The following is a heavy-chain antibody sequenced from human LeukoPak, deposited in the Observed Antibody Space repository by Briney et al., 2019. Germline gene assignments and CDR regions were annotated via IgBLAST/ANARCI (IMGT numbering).Heavy chain of an antibody. CDR3: ATGRVGATPPFDY. CDR2: ISWNSGSI. J-gene: IGHJ4*02. Sequence: QPGRSLRLSCAASGFTFDDYAKHWVRQAPGKGLEWVSGISWNSGSIGYADSVKGRFTISRDNAKNSLYLQMNSLRAEDTALYYCATGRVGATPPFDYWGQGTLVTVSS. V-gene: IGHV3-9*01. D-gene: IGHD1-26*01. CDR1: GFTFDDYA.